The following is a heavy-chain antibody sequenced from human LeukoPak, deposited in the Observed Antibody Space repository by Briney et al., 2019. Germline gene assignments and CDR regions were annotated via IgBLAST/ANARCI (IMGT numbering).Heavy chain of an antibody. CDR3: AKDGRQWKTYYYGSGSYPE. CDR1: GFTFSSYA. D-gene: IGHD3-10*01. Sequence: GGSLRLSCAASGFTFSSYAMHWVRQAPGKGLEWVAVISYDGGNKYYADSVKGRFTISRDNSKNTLYLQMNSLRAEDTAVYSCAKDGRQWKTYYYGSGSYPEWGQGNLVTVSS. CDR2: ISYDGGNK. J-gene: IGHJ4*02. V-gene: IGHV3-30*04.